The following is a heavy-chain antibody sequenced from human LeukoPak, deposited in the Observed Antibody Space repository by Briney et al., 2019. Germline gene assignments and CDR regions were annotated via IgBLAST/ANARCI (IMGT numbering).Heavy chain of an antibody. CDR1: GFTFSSSW. CDR2: TKEDGTAK. Sequence: GGSLRLSCAASGFTFSSSWMAWVRQAPGKGLEWVGNTKEDGTAKNYVVSVRGRFTISRDNAKNSLYLQMNSLRGEDTAVYYCTRDSGYNAFDIWGQGTMVTVSS. J-gene: IGHJ3*02. CDR3: TRDSGYNAFDI. D-gene: IGHD5-12*01. V-gene: IGHV3-7*01.